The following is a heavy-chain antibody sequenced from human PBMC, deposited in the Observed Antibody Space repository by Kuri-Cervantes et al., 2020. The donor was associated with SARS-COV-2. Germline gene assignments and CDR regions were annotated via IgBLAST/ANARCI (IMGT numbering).Heavy chain of an antibody. D-gene: IGHD3-9*01. CDR1: GYTFTSYG. CDR3: ARLYDILTGYPRVLAMDI. J-gene: IGHJ3*02. V-gene: IGHV1-18*01. CDR2: ISAYNGNT. Sequence: ASVKVSCKASGYTFTSYGISWVRQAPGQGLEWLGWISAYNGNTNYAQKLQGRVTMTTDTSTSTAYMELSSLRSEDTAVYYCARLYDILTGYPRVLAMDIWGRGTMVTVSS.